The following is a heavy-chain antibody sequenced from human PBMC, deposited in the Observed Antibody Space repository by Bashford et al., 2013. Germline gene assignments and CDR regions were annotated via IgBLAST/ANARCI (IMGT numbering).Heavy chain of an antibody. J-gene: IGHJ4*02. D-gene: IGHD6-19*01. CDR1: GGSISSSNW. CDR2: SIIVGPP. Sequence: SETLSLTCAVSGGSISSSNWWSWVRQPQGRGWSGLGKSIIVGPPTTTRPSRVESPCRLTKSKNQFSLKVSFVTAADTAVYYCAGSRQWLIEGYYFDYWGQGTLVTVSS. CDR3: AGSRQWLIEGYYFDY. V-gene: IGHV4-4*02.